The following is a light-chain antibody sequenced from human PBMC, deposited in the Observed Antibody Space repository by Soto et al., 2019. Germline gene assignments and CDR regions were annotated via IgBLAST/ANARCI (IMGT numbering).Light chain of an antibody. CDR3: ASWDDRLRAVV. Sequence: QSVLTQPPSASGTPGQRVTISCSGSRSNIGSNNLYWFKQLPGTAPKLLIYSDYQRPSGVPDRFSGSKSGTSASLAISGLRSEDEAHYYCASWDDRLRAVVFGGGTKVTVL. J-gene: IGLJ2*01. CDR2: SDY. CDR1: RSNIGSNN. V-gene: IGLV1-47*02.